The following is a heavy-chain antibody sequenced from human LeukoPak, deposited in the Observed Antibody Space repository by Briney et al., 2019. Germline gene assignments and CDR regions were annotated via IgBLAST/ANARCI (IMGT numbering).Heavy chain of an antibody. CDR1: GFTFRNAW. Sequence: KPGGSLRLSCAASGFTFRNAWMSWVRQAPGKGLEWVGLIKSKTDGGTTDYAAPVKGRFTISRDDSKNTLYLQMNSLKTEDTAVYYCTTAGYSRYAGGQGTLVTVSS. CDR2: IKSKTDGGTT. V-gene: IGHV3-15*01. CDR3: TTAGYSRYA. J-gene: IGHJ4*02. D-gene: IGHD6-13*01.